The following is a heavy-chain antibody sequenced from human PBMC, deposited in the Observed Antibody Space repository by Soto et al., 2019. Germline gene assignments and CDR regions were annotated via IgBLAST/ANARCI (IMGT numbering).Heavy chain of an antibody. CDR3: ARGSYGSGSYFQAYFDF. V-gene: IGHV4-30-4*01. D-gene: IGHD3-10*01. J-gene: IGHJ4*02. CDR2: IYHTGST. Sequence: QVHLQESGPGLVEPSQTLSLTCSVSGGSISSTDYWSWIRQTPGKGLEWIGYIYHTGSTKYKPSLKSRLSISIDTSKNQFSMRLSSLTAADTALYYCARGSYGSGSYFQAYFDFWGQGTRVTVSS. CDR1: GGSISSTDY.